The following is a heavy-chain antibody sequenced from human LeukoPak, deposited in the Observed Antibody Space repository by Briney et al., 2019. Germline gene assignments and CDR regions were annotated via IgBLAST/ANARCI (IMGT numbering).Heavy chain of an antibody. J-gene: IGHJ5*02. D-gene: IGHD3-22*01. V-gene: IGHV3-23*01. Sequence: GGSLRLSCAASGFTFSTYAMTWVRQAPGKGLEWVSSISSSGATTYYAYSVKRRFTISRDNSKSTLFLQMNSLRADDTAVYHCVKDRETYYDPGGYYCIWLDPWGLGTLVTVSS. CDR1: GFTFSTYA. CDR2: ISSSGATT. CDR3: VKDRETYYDPGGYYCIWLDP.